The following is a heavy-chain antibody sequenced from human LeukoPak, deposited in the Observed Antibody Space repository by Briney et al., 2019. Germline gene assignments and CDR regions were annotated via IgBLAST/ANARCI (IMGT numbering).Heavy chain of an antibody. CDR3: ARGSPELAAPPPY. CDR1: GYTFTGYY. CDR2: INPNSGGT. V-gene: IGHV1-2*02. D-gene: IGHD2-15*01. J-gene: IGHJ4*02. Sequence: ASVKVSCKASGYTFTGYYMHWVRQAPGQGLEWMGWINPNSGGTNYAQKFQGRVTMTRDMSTSTVYMELSSLRSEDTAVYYCARGSPELAAPPPYWGQGTLVTVSS.